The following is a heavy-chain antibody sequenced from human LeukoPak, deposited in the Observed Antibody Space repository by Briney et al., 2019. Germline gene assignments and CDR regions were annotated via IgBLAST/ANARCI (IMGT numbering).Heavy chain of an antibody. CDR1: AGSVNIYY. CDR2: ISTSGSS. D-gene: IGHD3-22*01. CDR3: ARDRAVVNAIGGVFDI. Sequence: SETLSLTCTDSAGSVNIYYWTWVRQPAGKALDWIGRISTSGSSHYNPSLKSRVTMSVDTPKNQFSLKLSSVTAADTALYYCARDRAVVNAIGGVFDIWGQGTMVTVSS. J-gene: IGHJ3*02. V-gene: IGHV4-4*07.